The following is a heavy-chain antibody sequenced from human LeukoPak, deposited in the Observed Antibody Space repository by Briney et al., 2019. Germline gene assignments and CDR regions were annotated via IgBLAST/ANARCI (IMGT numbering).Heavy chain of an antibody. D-gene: IGHD4-23*01. J-gene: IGHJ4*02. CDR2: IYHSGST. Sequence: SENLSLTCAVSGYSISSGYYWGWIRQPPGKGLEWIGSIYHSGSTYYNPSLKSRVTISVDTSKNQFSLKLSSVTAADTAVYYCARPTGYGGNSDILAFDYWGQGTLVTVSS. CDR3: ARPTGYGGNSDILAFDY. V-gene: IGHV4-38-2*01. CDR1: GYSISSGYY.